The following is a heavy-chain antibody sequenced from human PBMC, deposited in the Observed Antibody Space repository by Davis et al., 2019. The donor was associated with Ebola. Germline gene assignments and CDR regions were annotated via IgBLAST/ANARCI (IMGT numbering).Heavy chain of an antibody. D-gene: IGHD5-24*01. J-gene: IGHJ6*04. CDR3: ARGRDSMDV. CDR2: INPHNGNT. CDR1: GYTFTNYG. Sequence: ASVKVSCKTSGYTFTNYGITWVRQAPGQGLEWMGWINPHNGNTNYAQSVQGRVTMTTDTSTSTAYMELRRLRSDDTAMYYCARGRDSMDVWGKGTTVTVSS. V-gene: IGHV1-18*04.